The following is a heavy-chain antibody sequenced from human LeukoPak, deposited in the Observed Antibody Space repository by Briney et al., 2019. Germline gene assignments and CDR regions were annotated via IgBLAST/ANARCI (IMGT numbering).Heavy chain of an antibody. D-gene: IGHD3-10*01. CDR2: ISSSSSYT. CDR1: GFTFSDYY. Sequence: SPGGSLRLSCAASGFTFSDYYMSWIRQAPGKGLEWVSYISSSSSYTNYADSVKGRFTISRDNAKNSLYLQMNSLRPADTAVYYCARLGVRGVKGGVFDYWGQGTLVTVSS. J-gene: IGHJ4*02. CDR3: ARLGVRGVKGGVFDY. V-gene: IGHV3-11*03.